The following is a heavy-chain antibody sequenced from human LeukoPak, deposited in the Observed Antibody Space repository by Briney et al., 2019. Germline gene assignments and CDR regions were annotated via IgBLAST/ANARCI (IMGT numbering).Heavy chain of an antibody. J-gene: IGHJ4*02. V-gene: IGHV3-74*01. D-gene: IGHD1-1*01. CDR2: INTDGTST. CDR3: ARGTYYFDY. CDR1: GFTFSSYW. Sequence: GGSLRLSCAASGFTFSSYWIHWVRQPPGKGLVWVSRINTDGTSTYYADSVKGRFTISRDNAKNTLYLQMDSLRAEDTAVYYCARGTYYFDYWGQGTLVTVSS.